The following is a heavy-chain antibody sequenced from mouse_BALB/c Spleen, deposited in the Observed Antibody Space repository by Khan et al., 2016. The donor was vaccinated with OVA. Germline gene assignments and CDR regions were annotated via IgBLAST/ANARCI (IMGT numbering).Heavy chain of an antibody. CDR1: GYTFTSYY. V-gene: IGHV1S81*02. Sequence: VQLQESGAELVKPGASVRLSCKASGYTFTSYYLYWVKQRPGQGHEWIGDINPNNGGTNFNEKFRTKATLTVDKSSNTAYMELSRLTSEDSAVYYCTRSGYGTFAYWGQGTLVTVSA. CDR2: INPNNGGT. J-gene: IGHJ3*01. CDR3: TRSGYGTFAY. D-gene: IGHD1-1*02.